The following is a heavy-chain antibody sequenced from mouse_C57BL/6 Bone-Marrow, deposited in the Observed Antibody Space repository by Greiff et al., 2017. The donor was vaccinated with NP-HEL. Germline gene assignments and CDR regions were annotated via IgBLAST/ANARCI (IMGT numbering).Heavy chain of an antibody. CDR2: ISGGGGNT. V-gene: IGHV5-9*01. Sequence: EVKLMESGGGLVKPGGSLKLSCAASGFTFSSYTMSWVRQTPEKRLEWVATISGGGGNTYYPDSVTGRFTISRDNAKNTLYLQMSSLRSEDTALCYCARQRTARYFDVWGTGTTVTVSS. CDR3: ARQRTARYFDV. D-gene: IGHD3-2*01. CDR1: GFTFSSYT. J-gene: IGHJ1*03.